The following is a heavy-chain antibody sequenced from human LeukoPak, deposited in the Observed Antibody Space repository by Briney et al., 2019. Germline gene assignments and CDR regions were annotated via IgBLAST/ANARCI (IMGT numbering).Heavy chain of an antibody. D-gene: IGHD1-26*01. CDR1: GGSISSSSYY. J-gene: IGHJ4*02. V-gene: IGHV4-39*07. CDR3: ARSKWELYYFDY. CDR2: IYYSGST. Sequence: SETLSLTCTVSGGSISSSSYYWGWIRQPPGKGLEGIGSIYYSGSTHYNPSLKSRVTISVDTSKNQFSLKLSPVTAADTAVYYCARSKWELYYFDYWGQGTLVTVSS.